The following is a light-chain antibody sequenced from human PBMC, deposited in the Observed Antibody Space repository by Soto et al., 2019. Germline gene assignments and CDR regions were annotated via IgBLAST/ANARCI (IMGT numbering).Light chain of an antibody. J-gene: IGLJ2*01. V-gene: IGLV2-14*01. CDR1: SRDVGLYNY. Sequence: QSVLTQPASVSGSPGQSITISCTGTSRDVGLYNYVSWYQQHPGKAPKLMIYDVSYRPSGVSNRFSGSKSGNTASLTISGLQAEDEANYYCSSYTSSNTLVFGGGTKVTVL. CDR3: SSYTSSNTLV. CDR2: DVS.